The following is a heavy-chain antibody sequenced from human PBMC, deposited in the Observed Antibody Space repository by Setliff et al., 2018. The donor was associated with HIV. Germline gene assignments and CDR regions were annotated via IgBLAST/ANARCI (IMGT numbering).Heavy chain of an antibody. CDR1: GFTFTNYA. J-gene: IGHJ5*02. CDR3: ARTPLSIAARSAWDWFDP. CDR2: INTNTGNP. V-gene: IGHV7-4-1*02. D-gene: IGHD6-6*01. Sequence: ASVKVSCKASGFTFTNYAIHWVRQAPGQRLEWMGWINTNTGNPTYAQGFTGRFVFSLDTSVSTAYLQISSLKAEDTAVYYCARTPLSIAARSAWDWFDPWGQGTLVTVSS.